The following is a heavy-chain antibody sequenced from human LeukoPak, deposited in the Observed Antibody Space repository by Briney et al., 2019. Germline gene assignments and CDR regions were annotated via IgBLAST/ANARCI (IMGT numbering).Heavy chain of an antibody. CDR1: GLIFSNYG. J-gene: IGHJ4*02. CDR2: IQYDGISK. D-gene: IGHD6-19*01. V-gene: IGHV3-30*02. CDR3: VEEAGSVAGRFDR. Sequence: GGSLRLSCAASGLIFSNYGMHWVRQAPGKGLEWVTFIQYDGISKYYADSAKGRFTISRDNSKNTLYLQMNSLRPEDTTVYYCVEEAGSVAGRFDRWGQGNMVTVSS.